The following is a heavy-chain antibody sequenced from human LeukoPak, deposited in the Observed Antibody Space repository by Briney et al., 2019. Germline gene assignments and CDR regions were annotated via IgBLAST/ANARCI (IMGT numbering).Heavy chain of an antibody. CDR2: IYYSGST. D-gene: IGHD3-22*01. Sequence: PETLSLTCTVSGGSISSYYWSWIRQPPGKGLEWIGYIYYSGSTNYNPSLKSRVTISVDTSKNQFSLKLSSVTAADTAVYYCARGDYYDSSDPGVYFDYWGQGTLVTVSS. CDR3: ARGDYYDSSDPGVYFDY. CDR1: GGSISSYY. J-gene: IGHJ4*02. V-gene: IGHV4-59*01.